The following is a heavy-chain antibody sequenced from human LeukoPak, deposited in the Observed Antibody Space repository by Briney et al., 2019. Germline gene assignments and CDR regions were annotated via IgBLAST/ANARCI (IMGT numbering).Heavy chain of an antibody. Sequence: GGSLRLSCAVSGITLSNYGMSWVRQAPGKGLEWVAGISDSGGSTNYADSVKGRFTISRDNAKNSLYLHVNSLRAEDTAVYFCARDLSWGAGALDIWGQGTMVTVSS. CDR2: ISDSGGST. V-gene: IGHV3-23*01. J-gene: IGHJ3*02. D-gene: IGHD6-13*01. CDR1: GITLSNYG. CDR3: ARDLSWGAGALDI.